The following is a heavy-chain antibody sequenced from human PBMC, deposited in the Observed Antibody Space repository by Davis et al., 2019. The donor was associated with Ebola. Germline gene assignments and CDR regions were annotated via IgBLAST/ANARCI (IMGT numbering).Heavy chain of an antibody. J-gene: IGHJ4*02. CDR2: ISGSGGTT. D-gene: IGHD2-2*02. CDR1: GFTFSSYA. Sequence: GGSLRLSCAASGFTFSSYAMSWVRQAPGKGLEWVSVISGSGGTTYYADSVKGRFTISRDNSKNTVYMQMNSLRAEDTAVYYCAKDLREYCSGTTCYNFDYWGQGTLVTVSS. CDR3: AKDLREYCSGTTCYNFDY. V-gene: IGHV3-23*01.